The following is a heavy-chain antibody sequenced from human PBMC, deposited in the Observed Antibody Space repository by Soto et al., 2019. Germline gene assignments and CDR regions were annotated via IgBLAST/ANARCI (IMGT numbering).Heavy chain of an antibody. CDR3: AREGRSSYYYYYGMDV. Sequence: ASVKVSCKASGYTFTNFGISWVRQAPGQGLEWMGWISAYNGNTNYAQKLQGRVTKTTDTSTSTAYMELRSLRSDDTAVYYCAREGRSSYYYYYGMDVWGQGTTVTVS. CDR2: ISAYNGNT. CDR1: GYTFTNFG. J-gene: IGHJ6*02. V-gene: IGHV1-18*01. D-gene: IGHD2-2*01.